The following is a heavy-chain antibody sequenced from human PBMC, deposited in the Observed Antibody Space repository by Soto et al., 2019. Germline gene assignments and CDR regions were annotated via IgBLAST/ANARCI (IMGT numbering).Heavy chain of an antibody. V-gene: IGHV2-5*01. CDR2: IYWNGDK. Sequence: QVTLKESGPTLVEPTQTLTLTCSFFGFSLTTSGVSVAWIRQPPGKALEWLALIYWNGDKRYNPSLKTRLTITKDTSKNQVVLTMTDMDPVDAATYYCAHRHSSEGSYYFDYWGQGALVTVSS. J-gene: IGHJ4*02. CDR3: AHRHSSEGSYYFDY. D-gene: IGHD3-10*01. CDR1: GFSLTTSGVS.